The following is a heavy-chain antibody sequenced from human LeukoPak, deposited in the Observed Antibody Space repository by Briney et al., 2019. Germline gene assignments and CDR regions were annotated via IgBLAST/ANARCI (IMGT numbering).Heavy chain of an antibody. D-gene: IGHD3-22*01. Sequence: SQTLSLTCTVSGNSISSGDYYWSWIRQPAGKGLEWIGRIYTSGSTTYNPSLKSRVTISGDTSENQFSLRLSTVTAADTAVYYCARASYSYDISGWVPFDYWGQGTLVTVSS. V-gene: IGHV4-61*02. J-gene: IGHJ4*02. CDR3: ARASYSYDISGWVPFDY. CDR1: GNSISSGDYY. CDR2: IYTSGST.